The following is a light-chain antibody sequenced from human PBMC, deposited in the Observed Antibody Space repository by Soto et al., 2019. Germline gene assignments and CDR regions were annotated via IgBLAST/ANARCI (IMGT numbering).Light chain of an antibody. CDR3: QKYNTAPYT. CDR1: QGFTNY. J-gene: IGKJ5*01. CDR2: AAS. Sequence: DFQMTQSPSSLSASVGDTVTLTCRASQGFTNYLAWYQQTPGKAPKLLIYAASTLQSGVPPRFSGSGSGTHFTLTISSLQPEDAATYYCQKYNTAPYTFGQGTRLEIK. V-gene: IGKV1-27*01.